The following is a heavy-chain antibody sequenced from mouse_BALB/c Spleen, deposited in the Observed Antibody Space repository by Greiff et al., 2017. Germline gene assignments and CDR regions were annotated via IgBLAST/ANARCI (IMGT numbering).Heavy chain of an antibody. Sequence: EVQGVESGGGLVKPGGSLKLSCAASGFTFSSYTMSWVRQTPEKRLEWVATISSGGSYTYYPDSVKGRFTISRDNAKNTLYLQMSSLKSEDTAMYYCTKSTMITTGFAYWGQGTLVTVSA. D-gene: IGHD2-4*01. V-gene: IGHV5-6-4*01. J-gene: IGHJ3*01. CDR2: ISSGGSYT. CDR1: GFTFSSYT. CDR3: TKSTMITTGFAY.